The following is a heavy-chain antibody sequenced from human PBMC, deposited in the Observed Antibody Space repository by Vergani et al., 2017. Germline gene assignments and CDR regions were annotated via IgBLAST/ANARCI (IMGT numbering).Heavy chain of an antibody. CDR2: INPISGGT. CDR1: GYTFSGYY. D-gene: IGHD2-15*01. Sequence: QVQLVQSGAEVKKPGASVKVSCKASGYTFSGYYMHWVRQAPGQGLEWVGWINPISGGTNYAQKFQGRVTMTRDTSISTAYMELSRLRSDDTAVYYCAKEGGGYCSGGTCYPEYWGQGTLVIVSS. V-gene: IGHV1-2*02. CDR3: AKEGGGYCSGGTCYPEY. J-gene: IGHJ4*02.